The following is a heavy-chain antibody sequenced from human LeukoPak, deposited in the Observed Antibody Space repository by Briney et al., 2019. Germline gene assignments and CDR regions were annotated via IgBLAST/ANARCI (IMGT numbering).Heavy chain of an antibody. V-gene: IGHV4-4*07. Sequence: SETLSLTCTVSGGSISSYYWSWIRQPAGKGLEWIGRIYTSGSTNYNPSLKSRVTRSVDTSKNQFSLKLSSVTAAGTAVYYCAISHYGDYYYYMDVWGKGTTVTVSS. J-gene: IGHJ6*03. CDR1: GGSISSYY. D-gene: IGHD4-17*01. CDR2: IYTSGST. CDR3: AISHYGDYYYYMDV.